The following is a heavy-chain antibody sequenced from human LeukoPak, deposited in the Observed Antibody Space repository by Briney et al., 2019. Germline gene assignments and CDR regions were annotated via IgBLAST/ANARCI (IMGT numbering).Heavy chain of an antibody. D-gene: IGHD5-24*01. V-gene: IGHV3-23*01. CDR2: ISGSGGST. Sequence: GGSLRLSCAASGFTFSSYAMSWVRQAPGKGLEWVSAISGSGGSTYYADSVKGRFTISRDNSKNMLYLQMNSLRAEDMALYYCAKARRDGYNSWGIFDYWGQGTLVTVSS. CDR1: GFTFSSYA. CDR3: AKARRDGYNSWGIFDY. J-gene: IGHJ4*02.